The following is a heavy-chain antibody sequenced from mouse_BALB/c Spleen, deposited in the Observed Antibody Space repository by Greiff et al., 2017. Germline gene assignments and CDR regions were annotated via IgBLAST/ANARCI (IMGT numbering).Heavy chain of an antibody. CDR1: GFAFSSYD. V-gene: IGHV5-12-1*01. CDR3: ARHVYYYGSPYFDY. CDR2: ISSGGGST. Sequence: EVMLVESGGGLVKPGGSLKLSCAASGFAFSSYDMYWVRQTPEKRLEWVAYISSGGGSTYYPDTVKGRFTISRDNAKNTLYLQMSSLKSEDTAMYYCARHVYYYGSPYFDYWGQGTTLTVSS. J-gene: IGHJ2*01. D-gene: IGHD1-1*01.